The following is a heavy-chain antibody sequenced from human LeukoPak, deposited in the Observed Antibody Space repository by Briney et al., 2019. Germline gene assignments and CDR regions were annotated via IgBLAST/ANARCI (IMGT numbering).Heavy chain of an antibody. CDR1: GYTFTSYG. Sequence: ASVKVSCKASGYTFTSYGISWVRQAPGQGREWMGWISAYNGNTNYAQKLQGRVTMTTDTSTSTAYMELRSLRSDDTAVYYCARGYDQLLLVAFDIWGQGTMVTVSS. CDR2: ISAYNGNT. J-gene: IGHJ3*02. CDR3: ARGYDQLLLVAFDI. D-gene: IGHD2-2*01. V-gene: IGHV1-18*04.